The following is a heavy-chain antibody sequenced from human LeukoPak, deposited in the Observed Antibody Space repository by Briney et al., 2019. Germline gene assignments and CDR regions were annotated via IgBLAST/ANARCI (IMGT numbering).Heavy chain of an antibody. CDR3: AKDHTYYGDYGWFDP. V-gene: IGHV3-23*01. CDR2: ISGSGGST. Sequence: TGGSLRLSCAASGFTFSSYAMSWVRQAPGKGLEWVSAISGSGGSTYYADSVKGRFTISRDNSKNTLYLQMNSLRAEDTAVYYCAKDHTYYGDYGWFDPWGQGTLVTVSS. D-gene: IGHD4-17*01. CDR1: GFTFSSYA. J-gene: IGHJ5*02.